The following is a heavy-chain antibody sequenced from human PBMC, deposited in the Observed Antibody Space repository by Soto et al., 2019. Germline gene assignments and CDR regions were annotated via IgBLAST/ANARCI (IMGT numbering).Heavy chain of an antibody. D-gene: IGHD2-2*01. CDR2: IRSKANSYAT. CDR1: GFTFSGSA. J-gene: IGHJ6*03. CDR3: TRWGGKGDCSSTSCTMDV. V-gene: IGHV3-73*01. Sequence: GGSLRLSCAASGFTFSGSAMHWVRQASGKGLEWVGRIRSKANSYATAYAASVKGRFTISRDDSKNTAYLQMNSLKTEDTAVYYCTRWGGKGDCSSTSCTMDVWGKGTTVTVSS.